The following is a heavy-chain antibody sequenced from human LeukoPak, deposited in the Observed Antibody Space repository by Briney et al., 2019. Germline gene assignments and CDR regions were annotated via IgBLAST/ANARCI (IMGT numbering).Heavy chain of an antibody. Sequence: GGSLRLSCAAFGFTFSNSAMSWVRQAPGKGLEWVSTLSGSGITTYYADSVKGRLTISRDNSKNTLYLQMNSLRAEDTAVYYCAKGIYSSGWSYFDYWGHGTLVTVSS. CDR1: GFTFSNSA. CDR2: LSGSGITT. V-gene: IGHV3-23*01. J-gene: IGHJ4*01. D-gene: IGHD6-19*01. CDR3: AKGIYSSGWSYFDY.